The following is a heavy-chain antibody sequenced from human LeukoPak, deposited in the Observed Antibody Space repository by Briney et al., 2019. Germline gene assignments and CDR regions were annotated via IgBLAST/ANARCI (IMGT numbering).Heavy chain of an antibody. CDR3: TTGPSYGYEW. CDR2: IKTDGRTT. J-gene: IGHJ4*02. V-gene: IGHV3-74*01. Sequence: GGSLRLSCAASGMTFSNHWMHCVRQVPGKGLVWVSLIKTDGRTTIYADSVKGRFTISRDNGKSTLYLQMNSLRAEDTAIYYCTTGPSYGYEWWGQGTVVTVSS. CDR1: GMTFSNHW. D-gene: IGHD3-16*01.